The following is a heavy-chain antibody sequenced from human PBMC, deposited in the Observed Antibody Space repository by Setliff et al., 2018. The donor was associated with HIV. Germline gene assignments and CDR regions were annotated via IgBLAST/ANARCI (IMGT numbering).Heavy chain of an antibody. CDR1: GYTFTGYY. J-gene: IGHJ3*02. CDR2: INPNSGGT. Sequence: GASVKVSCKASGYTFTGYYMHWVRQTPGQGLEWMGRINPNSGGTNCAQKCQGRVTMTRDTSISTAYMELSRLRSDDTAVYYCARGTRVGANDAFDIWGQGTMVTVSS. V-gene: IGHV1-2*06. D-gene: IGHD1-26*01. CDR3: ARGTRVGANDAFDI.